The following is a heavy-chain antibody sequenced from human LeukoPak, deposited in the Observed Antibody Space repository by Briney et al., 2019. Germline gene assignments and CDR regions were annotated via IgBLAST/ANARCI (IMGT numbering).Heavy chain of an antibody. D-gene: IGHD4-11*01. CDR1: GFTFTSSA. V-gene: IGHV1-58*02. J-gene: IGHJ4*02. CDR2: IVVGSGNT. Sequence: GTSVKVSCKASGFTFTSSAMQWVRQARGQRLEWIGWIVVGSGNTNYAQKFQERVTITRDMSTSTAYMELSSLRSEDTAVYYRAANSMTTVTYYFDYWGQGTLVTVSS. CDR3: AANSMTTVTYYFDY.